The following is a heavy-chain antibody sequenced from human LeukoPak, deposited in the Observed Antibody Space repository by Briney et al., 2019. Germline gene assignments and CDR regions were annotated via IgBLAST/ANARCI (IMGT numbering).Heavy chain of an antibody. CDR2: IRDSGAIT. J-gene: IGHJ5*02. D-gene: IGHD6-19*01. CDR3: ARTPRSGPEVPFDP. Sequence: GGSLRLSCAASGFTFSSYTMNWVRQAPGKGPEWVAAIRDSGAITCYADSVKGRFIVSRDNSQNTLYLQMHGLRAEDTAVYYCARTPRSGPEVPFDPWGQGTLVVVSS. V-gene: IGHV3-23*01. CDR1: GFTFSSYT.